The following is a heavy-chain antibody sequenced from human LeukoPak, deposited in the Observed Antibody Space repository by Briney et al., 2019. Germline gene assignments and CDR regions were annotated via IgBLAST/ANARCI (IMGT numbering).Heavy chain of an antibody. CDR3: ARVPIGYCSSTSCSHFDY. D-gene: IGHD2-2*01. CDR2: IYYSGST. J-gene: IGHJ4*02. V-gene: IGHV4-31*03. CDR1: GGSISSGGYY. Sequence: SETLSPTCTVSGGSISSGGYYWSWIRQHPGKGLEWIGYIYYSGSTYYNPSLRSRVTISVDTSKNQFSLKLSSVTAADTAVYYCARVPIGYCSSTSCSHFDYWGQGTLVTVSS.